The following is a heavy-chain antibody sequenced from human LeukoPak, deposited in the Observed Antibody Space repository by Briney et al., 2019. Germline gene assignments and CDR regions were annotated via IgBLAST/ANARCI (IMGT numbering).Heavy chain of an antibody. CDR2: IYYSGST. J-gene: IGHJ6*02. D-gene: IGHD2-8*01. Sequence: SETLSLTCTVSGGSISSYYWSWIRQPPGKGLEWIEYIYYSGSTNYNPSLKSRVTISVDTSKNQFSLKLSSVTAADTAVYYCARGDCTNGVCYRDGIYYYYGMDVWGQGTTVTVSS. CDR1: GGSISSYY. CDR3: ARGDCTNGVCYRDGIYYYYGMDV. V-gene: IGHV4-59*01.